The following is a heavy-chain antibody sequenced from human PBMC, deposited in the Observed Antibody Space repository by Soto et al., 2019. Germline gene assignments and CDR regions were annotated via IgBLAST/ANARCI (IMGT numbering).Heavy chain of an antibody. V-gene: IGHV1-3*01. J-gene: IGHJ4*02. CDR2: INAGNGNT. CDR3: ARSIVVVTALDY. D-gene: IGHD2-21*02. CDR1: GYTFTSYA. Sequence: ASVKVSCKASGYTFTSYAVHWVRQAPGQRLEWMGWINAGNGNTKYSQKFQGRVTITRDTSASTAYVELSSLRSEDTAVYYCARSIVVVTALDYWGQGTLVTVS.